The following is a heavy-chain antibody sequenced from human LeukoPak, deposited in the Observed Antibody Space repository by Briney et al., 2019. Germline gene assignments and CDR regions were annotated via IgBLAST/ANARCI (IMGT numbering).Heavy chain of an antibody. CDR3: ARGGSRLTTAGDLDY. CDR1: GGSISGSSYY. CDR2: IYYSGST. Sequence: PSETLSLTCTVSGGSISGSSYYWGWIRQPPGKGLEWIGSIYYSGSTYYNPSLKSRVTISVDTSRNQFSLKLSSVTAADTAVYYCARGGSRLTTAGDLDYWGQGTLVTVSS. D-gene: IGHD3-16*01. J-gene: IGHJ4*02. V-gene: IGHV4-39*01.